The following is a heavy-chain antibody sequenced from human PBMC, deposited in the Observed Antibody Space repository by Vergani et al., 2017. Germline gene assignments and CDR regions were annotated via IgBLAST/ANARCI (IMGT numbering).Heavy chain of an antibody. CDR2: ISYDGSNK. Sequence: QVQLVESGGGVVQPGRSLRLSCAASGFTFSSYGMHWVRQAPGKGLEWVAVISYDGSNKYYADSVKGRFTISRDNSKNTLYLQMNSLRAEDTAVYYCSKDRYYGSGSYRWEDYWGQGTLVTVSS. CDR1: GFTFSSYG. CDR3: SKDRYYGSGSYRWEDY. D-gene: IGHD3-10*01. V-gene: IGHV3-30*18. J-gene: IGHJ4*02.